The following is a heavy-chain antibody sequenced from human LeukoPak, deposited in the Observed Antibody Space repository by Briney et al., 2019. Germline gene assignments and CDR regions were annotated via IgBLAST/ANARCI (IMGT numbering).Heavy chain of an antibody. D-gene: IGHD6-19*01. CDR1: GFTFSNFV. J-gene: IGHJ4*02. Sequence: GGSLRLSCAASGFTFSNFVMHWVRQAPGKGLEYVAAINGNGGNTYYTNSVKGRLTISRDNSKNTLYLQMGSLRVEDMAVYYCARAPPYSSGWYGPDEFWGQGTLVTVSS. CDR3: ARAPPYSSGWYGPDEF. CDR2: INGNGGNT. V-gene: IGHV3-64*01.